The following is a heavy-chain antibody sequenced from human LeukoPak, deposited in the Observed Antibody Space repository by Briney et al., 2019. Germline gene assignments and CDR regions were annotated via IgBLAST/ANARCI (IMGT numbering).Heavy chain of an antibody. CDR3: AKWPEGAMDYFDY. V-gene: IGHV3-23*01. D-gene: IGHD3-16*01. CDR1: GFIVSSNY. CDR2: ISGDGTRT. J-gene: IGHJ4*02. Sequence: GGSLRLSCVASGFIVSSNYMSWVRQAPGKGLEWVSAISGDGTRTYYADSVKGRFTISRDNSKNTLYLEMSSLRVEDTAIYYCAKWPEGAMDYFDYWGQGTLVTVSS.